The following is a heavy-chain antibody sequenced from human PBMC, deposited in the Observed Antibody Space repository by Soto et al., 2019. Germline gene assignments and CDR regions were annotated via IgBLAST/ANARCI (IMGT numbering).Heavy chain of an antibody. J-gene: IGHJ6*02. CDR1: GFTFSSYG. V-gene: IGHV3-33*01. D-gene: IGHD3-10*01. CDR3: ARNPIPMVRGVIGAYCYYGMDG. Sequence: PGGSLRLSCAASGFTFSSYGMHWVRQAPGKRLEWVAVIWYDGSNKYYADSVKGRFTISRDNSKNTLYLQMNSLRDEDTAVYYCARNPIPMVRGVIGAYCYYGMDGWGQGTRVTVAS. CDR2: IWYDGSNK.